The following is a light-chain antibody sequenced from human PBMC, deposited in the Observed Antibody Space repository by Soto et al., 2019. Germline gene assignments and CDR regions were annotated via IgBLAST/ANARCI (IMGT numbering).Light chain of an antibody. Sequence: DIVMTQSPDSLAVSLGERATINCKSSQSVLYSSNNKNYLAWYQQKPGQPPKLLIYWSSTRESGVPDRFSGSGSVTEFPLTISSLQAEDVAVYYCQQYYSTPLTFGGGIKVEIK. CDR2: WSS. CDR1: QSVLYSSNNKNY. CDR3: QQYYSTPLT. J-gene: IGKJ4*01. V-gene: IGKV4-1*01.